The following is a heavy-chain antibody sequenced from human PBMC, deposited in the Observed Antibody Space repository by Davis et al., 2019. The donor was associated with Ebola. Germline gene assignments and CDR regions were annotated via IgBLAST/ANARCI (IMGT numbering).Heavy chain of an antibody. CDR3: ARGPSTGNSFTY. D-gene: IGHD6-13*01. J-gene: IGHJ4*02. CDR2: ISSSSSYI. V-gene: IGHV3-21*01. CDR1: GLIFNNYW. Sequence: GESLKFSCAASGLIFNNYWMSWIRQAPGKGLEWVSSISSSSSYIYYADSVKGRFTISRDNAKNSLSLQMNSLRAEDTAVYYCARGPSTGNSFTYWGQGALVTVSS.